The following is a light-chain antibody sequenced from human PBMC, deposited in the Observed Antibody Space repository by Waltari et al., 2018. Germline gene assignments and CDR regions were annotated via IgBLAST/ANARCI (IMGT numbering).Light chain of an antibody. J-gene: IGLJ1*01. CDR2: EVS. V-gene: IGLV2-23*02. CDR1: SSNVGSYSL. CDR3: CSYAGSSTYV. Sequence: QSALTQPASVSGSPGQSITISCPGTSSNVGSYSLVSWYQLHPGKVPKVIIFEVSKRPSGVSDRFAGSKSGNTASQTSSGLQTDDEGEYYGCSYAGSSTYVLGTGTKVTVL.